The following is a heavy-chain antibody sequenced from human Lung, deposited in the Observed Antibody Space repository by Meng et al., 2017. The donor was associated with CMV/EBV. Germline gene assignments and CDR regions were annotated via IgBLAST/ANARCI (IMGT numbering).Heavy chain of an antibody. Sequence: SETLSLXXTVSGGSISSYYWSWIRQPPGKGLEWVGYIYYSGSTNYNPSFKSRVTIPVKTSKNQFTLKLTSVTAADTAVYYGEKDLGYCSSTSCYYYYGMDVWGQGXTVTVSS. CDR1: GGSISSYY. D-gene: IGHD2-2*01. V-gene: IGHV4-59*01. J-gene: IGHJ6*02. CDR2: IYYSGST. CDR3: EKDLGYCSSTSCYYYYGMDV.